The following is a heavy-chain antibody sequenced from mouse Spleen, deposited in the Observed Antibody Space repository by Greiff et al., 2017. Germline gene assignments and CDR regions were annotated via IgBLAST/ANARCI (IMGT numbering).Heavy chain of an antibody. V-gene: IGHV5-6-2*01. CDR3: ARRRYGNSFDY. Sequence: DVHLVESGGGLVKPGGSLKLSCAASGFTFSSYAMSWVRQTPEKRLEWVAAINSNGGSTYYPDTVKDRFTISRDNAKNTLYLQMSSLRSEDTALYYCARRRYGNSFDYWGQGTTLTVSS. D-gene: IGHD2-10*02. CDR2: INSNGGST. J-gene: IGHJ2*01. CDR1: GFTFSSYA.